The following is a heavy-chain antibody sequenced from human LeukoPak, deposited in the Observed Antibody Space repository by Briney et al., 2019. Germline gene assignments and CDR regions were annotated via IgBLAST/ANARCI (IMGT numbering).Heavy chain of an antibody. Sequence: GASVKVSCKASGGTFSSYAISWVRQAPGQGLEWMGRIIPILGIANYAQKFQGRVTITADKSTSTAYMELSSLRSEDTAVYYCAGSGDYDSSGYYPFDYWGQGTLVTVSS. V-gene: IGHV1-69*04. CDR2: IIPILGIA. J-gene: IGHJ4*02. D-gene: IGHD3-22*01. CDR1: GGTFSSYA. CDR3: AGSGDYDSSGYYPFDY.